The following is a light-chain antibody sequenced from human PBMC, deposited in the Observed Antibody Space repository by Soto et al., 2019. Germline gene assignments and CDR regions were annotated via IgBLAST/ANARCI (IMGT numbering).Light chain of an antibody. CDR2: DVS. V-gene: IGLV2-11*01. CDR1: SSDVGGYNY. J-gene: IGLJ3*02. CDR3: CSYAGSYSWV. Sequence: QSALTQPRSVSGSPGQSVTISCTGTSSDVGGYNYVSWYQQYPGKAPKLMIYDVSKRPSGVPDRFSGSKSGNTASLTISGLQAEDEADYYCCSYAGSYSWVFGGGTKLNVL.